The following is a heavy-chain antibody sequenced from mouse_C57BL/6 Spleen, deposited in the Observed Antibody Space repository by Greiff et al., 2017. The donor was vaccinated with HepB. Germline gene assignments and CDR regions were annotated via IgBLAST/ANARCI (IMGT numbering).Heavy chain of an antibody. J-gene: IGHJ3*01. V-gene: IGHV5-17*01. CDR3: AREDGYYAGFAY. CDR1: GFTFSDYG. CDR2: ISSGSSTI. D-gene: IGHD2-3*01. Sequence: DVQLQESGGGLVKPGGSLKLSCAASGFTFSDYGMHWVRQAPEKGLEWVAYISSGSSTIYYADTVKGRFTISRDNAKNTLFLQMTSLRSEDTAMYYCAREDGYYAGFAYWGQGTLVTVSA.